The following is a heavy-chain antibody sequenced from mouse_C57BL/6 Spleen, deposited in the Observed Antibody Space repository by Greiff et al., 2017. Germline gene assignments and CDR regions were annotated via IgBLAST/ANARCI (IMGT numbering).Heavy chain of an antibody. CDR2: ISDGGSYT. J-gene: IGHJ4*01. D-gene: IGHD2-4*01. V-gene: IGHV5-4*01. Sequence: EVQLVESGGGLVKPGGSLKLSCAASGFTFSSYAMSWVRQTPEKRLEWVATISDGGSYTYYPDNVKGRFTISRDNAKNNLYLQMSHLKSEDTAMYYCARDTLYDYGEDRYAMDYWGQGTSVTVSS. CDR1: GFTFSSYA. CDR3: ARDTLYDYGEDRYAMDY.